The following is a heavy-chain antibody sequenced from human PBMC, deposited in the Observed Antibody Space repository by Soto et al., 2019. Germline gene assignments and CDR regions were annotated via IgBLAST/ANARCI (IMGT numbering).Heavy chain of an antibody. J-gene: IGHJ6*02. Sequence: GGSLRLSCAAAGFTFSSYGMSWVRQAPGKGLEWVSAVSGSGGSVYYANSVRGRFTISRDNSKNTLYLQVNSLRAEDTAIYYCAKGSVVGADYSYGMDVWGQGTTLTVSS. CDR1: GFTFSSYG. D-gene: IGHD2-2*01. CDR3: AKGSVVGADYSYGMDV. CDR2: VSGSGGSV. V-gene: IGHV3-23*01.